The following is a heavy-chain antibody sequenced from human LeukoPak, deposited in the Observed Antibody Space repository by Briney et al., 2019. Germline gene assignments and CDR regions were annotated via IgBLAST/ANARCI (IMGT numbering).Heavy chain of an antibody. D-gene: IGHD3-22*01. Sequence: GGSLRLSCTASGFTFGVYVMSWVRQAPGKGLERVGFIRSKAYGGTTKNAASVKGRFTISRDDSRSIAYLQMNSLKTEDTAVYYCTRRYNYDSSGYYYVRDAFDIWGQGTMVTVSS. CDR2: IRSKAYGGTT. V-gene: IGHV3-49*04. J-gene: IGHJ3*02. CDR1: GFTFGVYV. CDR3: TRRYNYDSSGYYYVRDAFDI.